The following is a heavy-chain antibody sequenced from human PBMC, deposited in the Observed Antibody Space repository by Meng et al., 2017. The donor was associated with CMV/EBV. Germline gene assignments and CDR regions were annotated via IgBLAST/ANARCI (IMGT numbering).Heavy chain of an antibody. CDR2: ISYDGSNK. Sequence: GESPKIPRAASGFTFSSYAMHWVRQAPGKGLEWVAVISYDGSNKYYADSVKGRFTISRDNSKNTLYLQMNSLRAEDTAVYYAARPPHSYHYGLDVWGQGTTVTVSS. CDR1: GFTFSSYA. CDR3: ARPPHSYHYGLDV. J-gene: IGHJ6*02. D-gene: IGHD6-6*01. V-gene: IGHV3-30*04.